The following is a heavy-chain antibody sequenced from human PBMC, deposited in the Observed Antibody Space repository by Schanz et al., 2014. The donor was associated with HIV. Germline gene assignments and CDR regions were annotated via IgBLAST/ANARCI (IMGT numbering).Heavy chain of an antibody. D-gene: IGHD6-19*01. CDR2: ISGSGGST. V-gene: IGHV3-23*04. CDR3: AKMARSVAANTNFDY. Sequence: EVQLVESGGGLVKPGGSLRLSCAASGFTFSSYAMSWVRQAPGKGLEWVSAISGSGGSTYYADSVKGRFTISRDNSKNTLYLQMTTLRIDDTAVYYCAKMARSVAANTNFDYWGQGALVTVSS. J-gene: IGHJ4*02. CDR1: GFTFSSYA.